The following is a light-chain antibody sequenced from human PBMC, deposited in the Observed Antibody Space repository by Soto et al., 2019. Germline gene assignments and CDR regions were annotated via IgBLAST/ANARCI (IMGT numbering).Light chain of an antibody. CDR1: QSVSSSY. Sequence: EIVFTQSPGTLSFSPGERATLSCRASQSVSSSYLAWYQHKPGQAPRLLIYGASSRATGIPDRFSGSGSGTDFTLTISRLEPEDFAVYYCQQYGSSPVTFGQGTKVDIK. CDR2: GAS. V-gene: IGKV3-20*01. CDR3: QQYGSSPVT. J-gene: IGKJ1*01.